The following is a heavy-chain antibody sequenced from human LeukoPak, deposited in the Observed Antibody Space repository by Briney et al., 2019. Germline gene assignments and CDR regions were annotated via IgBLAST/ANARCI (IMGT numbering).Heavy chain of an antibody. D-gene: IGHD3-16*01. CDR1: GFTFSSYW. CDR3: ARDSVEGDIVDY. CDR2: TNRDGSST. Sequence: GGSLRLSCAASGFTFSSYWMHWVRQAPGKGPVWVARTNRDGSSTAYADSVKGRFTISKDNAKNTLYLLMNSLRAEDTAVYYCARDSVEGDIVDYWGQGTLVTVSS. V-gene: IGHV3-74*01. J-gene: IGHJ4*02.